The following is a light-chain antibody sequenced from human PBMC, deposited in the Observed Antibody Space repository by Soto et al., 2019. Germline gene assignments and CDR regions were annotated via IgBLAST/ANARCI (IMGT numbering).Light chain of an antibody. CDR2: GVS. J-gene: IGLJ3*02. CDR3: SSYASSSSLRV. Sequence: SALTQPASVSGSPGQSITISCTGTSSDVGGYNYVSWYQQHPGKAPKLMIYGVSNRPSGVSNRFSGSKSGNTASLTISGLQAEDEGDYYCSSYASSSSLRVFGGGTKVTVL. V-gene: IGLV2-14*01. CDR1: SSDVGGYNY.